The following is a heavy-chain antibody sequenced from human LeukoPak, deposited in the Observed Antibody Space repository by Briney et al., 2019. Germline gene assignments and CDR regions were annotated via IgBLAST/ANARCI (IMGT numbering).Heavy chain of an antibody. J-gene: IGHJ4*02. CDR3: AKGRSRGWSYCFDY. Sequence: GGSLRLSCAASGFTFSSYAMSWVRQAPGKGLEWVSSISVSGSSTYCADSVKCRFTISRDNSKNTLYLQMNSLRAEDTAVYYCAKGRSRGWSYCFDYWGQGTLVTVSS. D-gene: IGHD6-19*01. CDR1: GFTFSSYA. CDR2: ISVSGSST. V-gene: IGHV3-23*01.